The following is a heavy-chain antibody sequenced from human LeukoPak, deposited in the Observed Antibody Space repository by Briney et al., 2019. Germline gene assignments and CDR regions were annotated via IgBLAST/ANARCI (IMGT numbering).Heavy chain of an antibody. CDR3: ARLPQYCSSTSCAYYYYYMDV. J-gene: IGHJ6*03. CDR2: IYHSGST. Sequence: SETLSLTRTVSGGSISSGAFYWRWIRQHPGKGLEWIGYIYHSGSTYYNPSLKSRVTISVDTSKSQFSLKLSSVTAADTAVYYCARLPQYCSSTSCAYYYYYMDVWGKGTTVTVSS. CDR1: GGSISSGAFY. D-gene: IGHD2-2*01. V-gene: IGHV4-31*03.